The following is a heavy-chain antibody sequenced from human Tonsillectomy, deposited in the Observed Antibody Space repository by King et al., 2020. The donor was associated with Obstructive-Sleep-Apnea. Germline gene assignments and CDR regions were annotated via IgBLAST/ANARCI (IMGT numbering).Heavy chain of an antibody. CDR3: AKTPSQGFTSWCDS. Sequence: QVQLVESGGGVVQPGRSLRLSCAASGFTFSNFGMHWVRQAPGKGLEWVTVISYDGTYKYYADSVKGRFTISRDTSKNTLYLQMNSLRAEDTAVYYCAKTPSQGFTSWCDSWGQGTLVTVSS. CDR2: ISYDGTYK. D-gene: IGHD3-10*01. J-gene: IGHJ5*01. CDR1: GFTFSNFG. V-gene: IGHV3-30*18.